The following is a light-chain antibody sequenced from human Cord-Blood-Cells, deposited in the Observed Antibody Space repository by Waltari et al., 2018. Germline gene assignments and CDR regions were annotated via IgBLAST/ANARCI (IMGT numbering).Light chain of an antibody. CDR1: SSDVGRYNL. CDR2: EVS. Sequence: SALTQPASVSGSPGQSITISCTGPSSDVGRYNLVSWYQQHPGKAPKLMIYEVSKRPSGVSNRFSGSKSGNTASLTISGLQAEDEADYYCCSYAGSSTYVFGTGTKVTVL. V-gene: IGLV2-23*02. CDR3: CSYAGSSTYV. J-gene: IGLJ1*01.